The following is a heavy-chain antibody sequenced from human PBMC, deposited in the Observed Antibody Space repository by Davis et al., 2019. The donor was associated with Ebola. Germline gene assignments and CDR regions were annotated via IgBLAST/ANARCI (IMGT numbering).Heavy chain of an antibody. D-gene: IGHD4-23*01. J-gene: IGHJ4*02. CDR2: INPSGGST. V-gene: IGHV1-46*01. Sequence: ASVNVSCKASGYTFTSYYMHWVRQAPGQGLEWMGIINPSGGSTSYAQKFQGRVTMTRDTATSTVYMELSSLRSEDTAVYYCASLGAGNGADYWGQGTLVTVSS. CDR1: GYTFTSYY. CDR3: ASLGAGNGADY.